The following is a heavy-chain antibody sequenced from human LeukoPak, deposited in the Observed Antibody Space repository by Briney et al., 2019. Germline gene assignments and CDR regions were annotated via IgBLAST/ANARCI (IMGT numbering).Heavy chain of an antibody. D-gene: IGHD3-10*01. CDR1: GFTFDDYA. V-gene: IGHV3-9*01. CDR3: AKDLVPKHYYGSGSIPSTRFGP. J-gene: IGHJ5*02. Sequence: GGSLRLSCAASGFTFDDYAMHWVRQAPGKGLEWVSGISWNSGSIGYADSVKGRFTISRDNAKNSLYLQMNSLRAEDTALYYCAKDLVPKHYYGSGSIPSTRFGPWGQGTLVTVSS. CDR2: ISWNSGSI.